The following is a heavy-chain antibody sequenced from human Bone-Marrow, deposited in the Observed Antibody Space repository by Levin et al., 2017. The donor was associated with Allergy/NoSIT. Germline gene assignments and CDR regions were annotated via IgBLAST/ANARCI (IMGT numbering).Heavy chain of an antibody. J-gene: IGHJ3*02. Sequence: GGSLRLSCVASGFPFDMYNMIWVRQAPGRGLESVSSISSNSNYRFFGDSLRGRFYISRDNAERSLYLHMSSLRVEDTALYYCARITSTDVFDIWGQGTMVTVSS. CDR3: ARITSTDVFDI. V-gene: IGHV3-21*01. CDR1: GFPFDMYN. D-gene: IGHD2-2*01. CDR2: ISSNSNYR.